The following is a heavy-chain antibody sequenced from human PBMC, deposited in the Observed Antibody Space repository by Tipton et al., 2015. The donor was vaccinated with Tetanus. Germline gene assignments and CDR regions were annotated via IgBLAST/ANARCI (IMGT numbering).Heavy chain of an antibody. V-gene: IGHV4-4*08. CDR1: GDSISSYY. D-gene: IGHD3-3*01. CDR3: VRSNYEFPKKGPFDY. CDR2: IYIPESA. Sequence: TLSLTCTVSGDSISSYYWSWIRQPPGKGLEWIGYIYIPESAKIYNPSFQGRVAISIDTSKSQLSLKLTSVTAADTAVYYCVRSNYEFPKKGPFDYWGPGSLVIVSS. J-gene: IGHJ4*02.